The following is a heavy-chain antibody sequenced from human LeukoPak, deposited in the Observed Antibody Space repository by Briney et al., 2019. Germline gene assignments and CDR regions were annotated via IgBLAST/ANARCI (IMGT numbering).Heavy chain of an antibody. V-gene: IGHV2-70*04. D-gene: IGHD3-22*01. Sequence: KESGPALVKPTQTLTLTCTFSGFSLSTSAMRVSWIRQPPGKALEWLARIDWDNDKFYKTPLETRLTISKDTSKNQVVLTMTNMDPVDTATYYCARTYDRSGYLFDYWGQGTLLTVSS. CDR1: GFSLSTSAMR. J-gene: IGHJ4*02. CDR2: IDWDNDK. CDR3: ARTYDRSGYLFDY.